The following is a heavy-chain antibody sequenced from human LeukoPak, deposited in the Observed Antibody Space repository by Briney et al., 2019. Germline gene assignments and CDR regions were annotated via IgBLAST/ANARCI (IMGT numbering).Heavy chain of an antibody. V-gene: IGHV3-11*01. J-gene: IGHJ3*02. CDR3: ARARTTGSLNASDI. Sequence: GGSLRLSCAASGFTFSDYYMSWIRQAPGKGLEWGSYISSSGSTIYYADSVKGRFTISRDNAKNSLYLQMNSLRAEDTAVYYCARARTTGSLNASDIWGQGTMVTVSS. CDR2: ISSSGSTI. CDR1: GFTFSDYY. D-gene: IGHD1-1*01.